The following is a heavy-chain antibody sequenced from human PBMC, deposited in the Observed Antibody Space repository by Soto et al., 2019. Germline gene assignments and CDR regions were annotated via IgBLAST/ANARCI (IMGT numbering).Heavy chain of an antibody. CDR1: GYTFFHYV. CDR3: ARHHGPTTSENWFDP. Sequence: GASVKVSRKATGYTFFHYVISWVRQAPGQGLECIRWISTYSGDTKYAQKIQGRVTMTTDPSTTTAYLELRSLRSDDTAVDYGARHHGPTTSENWFDPWGQGTLVTVSS. CDR2: ISTYSGDT. J-gene: IGHJ5*02. D-gene: IGHD5-12*01. V-gene: IGHV1-18*01.